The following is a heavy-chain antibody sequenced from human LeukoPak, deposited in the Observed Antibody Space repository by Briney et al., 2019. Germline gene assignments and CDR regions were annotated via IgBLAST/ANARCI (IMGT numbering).Heavy chain of an antibody. CDR1: GFTFSDYS. Sequence: GGSLRLSCAASGFTFSDYSMNWVRQAPGKGLEGVASVNTVSSYIYYADSMRGRFTISRDNAKNSLFLQMNSLRAEDTAVYYCARLRRNSDRSDFFYYYDHWGQGTLVTVSS. V-gene: IGHV3-21*01. CDR3: ARLRRNSDRSDFFYYYDH. J-gene: IGHJ4*02. CDR2: VNTVSSYI. D-gene: IGHD3-22*01.